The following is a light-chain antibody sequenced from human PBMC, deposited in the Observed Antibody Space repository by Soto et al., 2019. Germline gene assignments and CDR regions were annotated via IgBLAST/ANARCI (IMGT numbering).Light chain of an antibody. V-gene: IGLV4-69*01. CDR2: VSSDGSH. CDR1: SGHSSNA. Sequence: QTVVTQTPSASASLGASVKLTCILSSGHSSNAIVWHQQQPEQGPRYLMKVSSDGSHSKGDGIPDRFSGSSSGAERYLTISSLQSEDEADYYCQTWGTGIWVFGGGTKVTVL. J-gene: IGLJ3*02. CDR3: QTWGTGIWV.